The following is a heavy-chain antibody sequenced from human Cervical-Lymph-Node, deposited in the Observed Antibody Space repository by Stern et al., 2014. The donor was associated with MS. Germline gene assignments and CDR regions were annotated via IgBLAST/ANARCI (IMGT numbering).Heavy chain of an antibody. J-gene: IGHJ4*02. V-gene: IGHV5-51*01. Sequence: VQLVQSGPEVKRPGESLKISCQASGYTFTSYWIGGVRQMPGQGLEWIGIIFPGGSDMRYSPSFQAQVTIPADNSSSTAYLQGNNLKASDSAIYYCARQRYFDYWGQGTLVTVSS. CDR3: ARQRYFDY. CDR2: IFPGGSDM. CDR1: GYTFTSYW.